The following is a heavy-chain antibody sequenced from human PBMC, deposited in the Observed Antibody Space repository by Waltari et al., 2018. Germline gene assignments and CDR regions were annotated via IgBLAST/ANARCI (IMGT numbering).Heavy chain of an antibody. V-gene: IGHV4-39*07. CDR3: ARVRCSSTSCYYYMDV. CDR1: GGSIGSSSYY. D-gene: IGHD2-2*01. CDR2: IHYSGST. J-gene: IGHJ6*03. Sequence: QLQLQESGPGLVKPSETLSLTCTVSGGSIGSSSYYCGWIRQPPGKGLEWIGSIHYSGSTYYNPSLKSRVTISVDTSKNQFSVKLSSVTAADTAVYYCARVRCSSTSCYYYMDVWGKGTTVTVSS.